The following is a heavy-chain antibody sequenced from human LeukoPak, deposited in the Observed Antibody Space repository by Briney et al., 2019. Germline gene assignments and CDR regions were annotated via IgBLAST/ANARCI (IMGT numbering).Heavy chain of an antibody. D-gene: IGHD6-19*01. CDR1: GFPFSSFA. V-gene: IGHV3-23*01. Sequence: PGRSLRLSCAASGFPFSSFAMGWVRQAPGKGLEWVSSIFGSGGPTYYADSVKGRFTISRDNSKNTLYLQLNSLRDEDTALYYCVKGDSSGWYWGQGALVTVSS. CDR2: IFGSGGPT. CDR3: VKGDSSGWY. J-gene: IGHJ4*02.